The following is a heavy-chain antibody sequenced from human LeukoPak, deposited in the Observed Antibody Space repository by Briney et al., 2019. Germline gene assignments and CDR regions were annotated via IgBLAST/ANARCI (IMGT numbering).Heavy chain of an antibody. Sequence: SETLSLTCTVSGGSISSYYWSWIRQPPGKGLEWIGYIYYSGSTNYNPSLKSRVTISVDTSKNQFSLKLSSVTAADTAVYSCAREDYYDSSGYSFDYWGQGTLVTVSS. CDR3: AREDYYDSSGYSFDY. CDR2: IYYSGST. CDR1: GGSISSYY. D-gene: IGHD3-22*01. V-gene: IGHV4-59*01. J-gene: IGHJ4*02.